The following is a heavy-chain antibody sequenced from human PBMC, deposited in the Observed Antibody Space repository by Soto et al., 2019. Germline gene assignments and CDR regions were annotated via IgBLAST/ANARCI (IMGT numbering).Heavy chain of an antibody. Sequence: PGGSLRLSCAASGFTFSSYAMSWVRQAPGKGLEWVSAISGSGGSTYYADSVKGRFTISRDNSKNTLYLQMNSLRAEDTAVYYCANDQGAYNWNYYYWGQGTLVTVSS. D-gene: IGHD1-7*01. J-gene: IGHJ4*02. CDR3: ANDQGAYNWNYYY. CDR1: GFTFSSYA. CDR2: ISGSGGST. V-gene: IGHV3-23*01.